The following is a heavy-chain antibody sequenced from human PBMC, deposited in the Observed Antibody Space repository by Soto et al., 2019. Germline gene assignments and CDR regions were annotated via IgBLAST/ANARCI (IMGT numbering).Heavy chain of an antibody. CDR2: ISTYSGDT. D-gene: IGHD5-12*01. CDR3: ARHHGPTTSENWFDP. CDR1: GYTFFTYD. Sequence: QVHLVQSGVEVKTPGASVKVSCQASGYTFFTYDISWVRQAPGQGLEWMGWISTYSGDTKYAQKFLGRVPITTDISTTTAYLELRSLSSDDTAVYYCARHHGPTTSENWFDPWGQGTLVTVSS. J-gene: IGHJ5*02. V-gene: IGHV1-18*01.